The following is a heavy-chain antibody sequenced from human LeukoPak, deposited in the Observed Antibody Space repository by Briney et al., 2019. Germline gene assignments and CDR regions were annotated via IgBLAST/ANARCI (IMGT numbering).Heavy chain of an antibody. Sequence: GGSLRLSCTASGFTFSSYWMSWVRQAPGKGLEWVANIKKDGSEKKYVDSVKGRFTISRDNAKNSLYLQMNSLRAEDTALYYCAKDIRSGSFEYFQHWGQGTLVTVSS. V-gene: IGHV3-7*03. J-gene: IGHJ1*01. CDR2: IKKDGSEK. CDR3: AKDIRSGSFEYFQH. D-gene: IGHD1-26*01. CDR1: GFTFSSYW.